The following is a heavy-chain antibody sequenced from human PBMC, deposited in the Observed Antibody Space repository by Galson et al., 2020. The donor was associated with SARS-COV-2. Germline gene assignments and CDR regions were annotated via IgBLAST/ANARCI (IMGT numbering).Heavy chain of an antibody. Sequence: ETSETLCLTCSVSDDPMSSYYWSWIRQPPGKGLEWIGYISYSGSTSYNPSLRSRVTISVDLSKNQLSLKVTSVTAADTAVYYCARDPAPLYGDNYYYGMDVWGRGTTVTVSS. V-gene: IGHV4-59*01. D-gene: IGHD4-17*01. J-gene: IGHJ6*02. CDR3: ARDPAPLYGDNYYYGMDV. CDR1: DDPMSSYY. CDR2: ISYSGST.